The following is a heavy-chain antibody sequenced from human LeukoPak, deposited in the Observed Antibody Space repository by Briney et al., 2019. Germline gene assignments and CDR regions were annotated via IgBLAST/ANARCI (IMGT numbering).Heavy chain of an antibody. Sequence: TSETLSLTCTVSGGSISSYYWSWIRQPPGKGLEWIGYIYYSGSTNYNPSLKSRVTISVDTSKNQFSLKLSSVTAADTAVYYCARHYVNWNYPPNYYYYYMDVWGQGTTVTVSS. CDR1: GGSISSYY. CDR3: ARHYVNWNYPPNYYYYYMDV. V-gene: IGHV4-59*08. D-gene: IGHD1-7*01. CDR2: IYYSGST. J-gene: IGHJ6*03.